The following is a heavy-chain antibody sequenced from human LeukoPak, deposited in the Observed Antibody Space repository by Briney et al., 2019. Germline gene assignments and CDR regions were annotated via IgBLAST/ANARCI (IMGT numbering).Heavy chain of an antibody. CDR2: IRSGGTNT. V-gene: IGHV3-48*04. CDR3: ARMNYVSSGWGAPFDY. D-gene: IGHD1-7*01. CDR1: GFTFSSFS. Sequence: GGSLRLSCAASGFTFSSFSMNWVRQAPGKGLEWVSYIRSGGTNTDYTGSVKGRFTISRDNAKNSLYLQMNSLRAEDTAVYYCARMNYVSSGWGAPFDYWGQGTLVTVSS. J-gene: IGHJ4*02.